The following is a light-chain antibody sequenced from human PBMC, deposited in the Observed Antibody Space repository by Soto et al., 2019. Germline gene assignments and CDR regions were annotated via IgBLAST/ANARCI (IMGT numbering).Light chain of an antibody. CDR2: GAS. V-gene: IGKV3D-15*01. CDR3: QQYNNWPPIT. J-gene: IGKJ5*01. Sequence: ETVMTQSAATLSVTPGERATLSCWASQRVISKFAWYQHKPGQAPRLLIYGASTRATGIPARFSGSGSGTEFTLTISSLQSEDFAVYYCQQYNNWPPITFGQGTRLEIK. CDR1: QRVISK.